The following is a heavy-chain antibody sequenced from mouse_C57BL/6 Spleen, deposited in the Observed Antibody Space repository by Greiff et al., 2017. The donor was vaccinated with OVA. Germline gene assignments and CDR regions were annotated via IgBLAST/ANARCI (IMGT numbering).Heavy chain of an antibody. J-gene: IGHJ2*01. CDR1: GFTFSSYA. V-gene: IGHV5-4*03. CDR3: ARNSNPFDY. D-gene: IGHD2-5*01. CDR2: ISDGGSYT. Sequence: EVKLVESGGGLVKPGGSLKLSCAASGFTFSSYAMSWVRQTPEKRLEWVATISDGGSYTYYPDNVKGRFTISRDNAKNNLYLQMSHLKSEDTAMYYCARNSNPFDYWGQGTTLTVSS.